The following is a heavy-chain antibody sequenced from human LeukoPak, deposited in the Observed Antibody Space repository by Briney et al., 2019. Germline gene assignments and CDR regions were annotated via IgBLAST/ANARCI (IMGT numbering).Heavy chain of an antibody. CDR1: GESITTHS. Sequence: SETLSLTCTVSGESITTHSWTWIRQPPREGLWWIVYVYDTGSTDYNPPLKSRVTISVDTSKNQFSLRLNSVTAADTAIYYCAREKIAMRAFDSWGQGTLVTVPS. CDR3: AREKIAMRAFDS. J-gene: IGHJ4*02. CDR2: VYDTGST. V-gene: IGHV4-59*11. D-gene: IGHD2-2*01.